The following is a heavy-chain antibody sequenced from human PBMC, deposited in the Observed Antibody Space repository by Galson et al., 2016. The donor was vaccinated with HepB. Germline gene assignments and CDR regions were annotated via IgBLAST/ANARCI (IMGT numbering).Heavy chain of an antibody. CDR3: ARTTGVVMSWFDP. CDR2: IYYSGSP. Sequence: TLSLTCTVSGDSISSANYFWSWIRQHPGKGLEWIAYIYYSGSPYYNRSLKSRVTISIDTSKNQFSLKLSSVTAADTAVYYCARTTGVVMSWFDPWGQGTLVTVSS. D-gene: IGHD3-3*01. J-gene: IGHJ5*02. CDR1: GDSISSANYF. V-gene: IGHV4-31*03.